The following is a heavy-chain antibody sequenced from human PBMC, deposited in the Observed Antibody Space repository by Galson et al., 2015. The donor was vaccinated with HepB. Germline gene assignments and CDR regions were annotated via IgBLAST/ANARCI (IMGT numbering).Heavy chain of an antibody. CDR3: ARDRDVAAAGGDYYDY. V-gene: IGHV1-18*04. J-gene: IGHJ4*02. Sequence: SVKVSCKASGYTFSSFDISWVRQAPGQGLEWMGWISTYDGNTKYAQKFQGRLTMSTDPSTNTAYMELRSLRSDDTAVYYCARDRDVAAAGGDYYDYWGQGTLVTVSS. D-gene: IGHD6-25*01. CDR1: GYTFSSFD. CDR2: ISTYDGNT.